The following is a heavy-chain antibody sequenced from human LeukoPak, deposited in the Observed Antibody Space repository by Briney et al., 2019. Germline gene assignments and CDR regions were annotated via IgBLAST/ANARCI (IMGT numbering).Heavy chain of an antibody. CDR3: TTDNAPGMDV. Sequence: MSGGSLRLSCAASGFTFSNAWMSWVRQAPGKGLEWVGLIRDKPDGGTTDYAAPVKGRFTISRDDSQSMLYLQMNSLKTEDTAVYYCTTDNAPGMDVWGQGTTVTVSS. CDR1: GFTFSNAW. V-gene: IGHV3-15*01. D-gene: IGHD2-2*01. J-gene: IGHJ6*02. CDR2: IRDKPDGGTT.